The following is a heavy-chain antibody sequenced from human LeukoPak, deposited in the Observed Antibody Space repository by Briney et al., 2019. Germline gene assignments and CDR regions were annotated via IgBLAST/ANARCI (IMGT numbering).Heavy chain of an antibody. Sequence: SQTLSLTCTVSGGSISSGSYYWSWIRQPAGKGLEWIGRIYTSGSTNYNPSLKSRVTISVDTSKNQFSLKLSSVTAADTAVYYCARAPGVRGGDYYYYMDVWGKGTTVTISS. V-gene: IGHV4-61*02. CDR3: ARAPGVRGGDYYYYMDV. J-gene: IGHJ6*03. CDR2: IYTSGST. D-gene: IGHD3-10*01. CDR1: GGSISSGSYY.